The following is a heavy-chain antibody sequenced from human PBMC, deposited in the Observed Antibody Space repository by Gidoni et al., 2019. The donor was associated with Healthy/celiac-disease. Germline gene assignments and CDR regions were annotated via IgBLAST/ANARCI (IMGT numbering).Heavy chain of an antibody. CDR3: ARYLSGGPNL. CDR2: INHSGST. J-gene: IGHJ5*02. V-gene: IGHV4-34*01. Sequence: QVQLQQWGAGLLKPSETLSLTCAVYGGSFSGYYWSWIRQPPGKGLEWIGEINHSGSTNYNPSLKSRVTISVDTSKNQFSLKLSSVTAADTAVYYCARYLSGGPNLWGQGTLVTVSS. D-gene: IGHD2-15*01. CDR1: GGSFSGYY.